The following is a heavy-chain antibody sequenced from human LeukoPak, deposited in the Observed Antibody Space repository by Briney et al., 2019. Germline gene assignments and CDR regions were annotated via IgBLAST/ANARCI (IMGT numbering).Heavy chain of an antibody. CDR3: ARKDSFDL. CDR1: GFTFSSYW. J-gene: IGHJ5*02. V-gene: IGHV3-74*01. Sequence: GGSLRLSCAASGFTFSSYWIHWVRQAPGKGLVWVSRIHSDGITTSYADFVKGRFTISRDNAKNTLYLQMNSLRDEDTAVYYCARKDSFDLWGQGTLVTVSS. CDR2: IHSDGITT.